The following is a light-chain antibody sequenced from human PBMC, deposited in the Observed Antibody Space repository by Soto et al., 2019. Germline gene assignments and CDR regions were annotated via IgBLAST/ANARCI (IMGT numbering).Light chain of an antibody. Sequence: EIVLTQSPGTLSLSPGERATLSCRASQSVSSNYLAWYQQKPGQAPRLLIYGASRGAAGIPDRFSGSGSGTDFTLTIIRLGPEYFAVYFCQQYGRSPMFTFGQGTKLEIK. CDR3: QQYGRSPMFT. V-gene: IGKV3-20*01. J-gene: IGKJ2*01. CDR1: QSVSSNY. CDR2: GAS.